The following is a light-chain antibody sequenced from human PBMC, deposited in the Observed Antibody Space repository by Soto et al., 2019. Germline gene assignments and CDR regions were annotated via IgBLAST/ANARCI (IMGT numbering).Light chain of an antibody. CDR3: QQFNNWPPIT. V-gene: IGKV3D-15*01. Sequence: EIVFTQSPGTLSLSPGERGTLSCRASQSISRSYLAWYQQKPGQAPRLLIYHASTRATGIPARFSGSGSGTEFTLTISSLQSEDFAIFYCQQFNNWPPITFGGGTKVDIK. J-gene: IGKJ4*01. CDR2: HAS. CDR1: QSISRSY.